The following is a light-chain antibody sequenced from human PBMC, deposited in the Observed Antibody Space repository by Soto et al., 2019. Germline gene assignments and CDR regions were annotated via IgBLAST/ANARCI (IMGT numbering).Light chain of an antibody. CDR3: EQYSSWPRT. Sequence: EIVLTQSPATLSVSPGGRATLSCRASQNVMYNLAWYQQTPGQAPRLLVYGASTRATDAPPRFRGSGSGTEFRLTISSLQSEDYATSFCEQYSSWPRTFGHGSRVEIK. V-gene: IGKV3-15*01. CDR2: GAS. J-gene: IGKJ1*01. CDR1: QNVMYN.